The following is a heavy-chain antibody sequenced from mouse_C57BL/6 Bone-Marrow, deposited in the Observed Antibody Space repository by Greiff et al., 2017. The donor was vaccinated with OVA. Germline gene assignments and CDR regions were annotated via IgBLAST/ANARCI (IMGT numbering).Heavy chain of an antibody. CDR1: GYTFTSYW. CDR2: IYPGSGST. J-gene: IGHJ3*01. D-gene: IGHD2-4*01. CDR3: ARDPDYDPFAY. V-gene: IGHV1-55*01. Sequence: QVQLKQPGAELVKPGASVKMSCKASGYTFTSYWITWVKQRPGQGLEWIGDIYPGSGSTNYNEKFKSKATLTVDTSSSTAYMQLSSLTSEDAAVYYCARDPDYDPFAYWGQGTLVTVSA.